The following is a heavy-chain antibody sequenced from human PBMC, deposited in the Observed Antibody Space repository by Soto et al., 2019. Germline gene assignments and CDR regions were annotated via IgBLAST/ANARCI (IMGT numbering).Heavy chain of an antibody. CDR3: ARDPGAASFDF. Sequence: ASVKVSCKASGYTFTNYGISWVRQAPGEGLEWVGWINTSNDNKLYAQKLQGRLTLTTDTSTSTAYMDLTPLRSDDTAVYFCARDPGAASFDFWAKGTLVTVSS. V-gene: IGHV1-18*01. D-gene: IGHD2-15*01. J-gene: IGHJ4*02. CDR2: INTSNDNK. CDR1: GYTFTNYG.